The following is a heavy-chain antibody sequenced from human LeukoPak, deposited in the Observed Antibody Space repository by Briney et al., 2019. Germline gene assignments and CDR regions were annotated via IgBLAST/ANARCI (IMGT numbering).Heavy chain of an antibody. CDR1: GFTFSSYG. Sequence: GGSLRLSCAASGFTFSSYGMHWVRQAPGKGLEWVAVISYDGSNKYYADSAKGRFTISRDNSKNTLYLQMNSLRAEDTAVYYCAKGSSSLDYYGMDVWGQGTTVTVSS. V-gene: IGHV3-30*18. CDR2: ISYDGSNK. CDR3: AKGSSSLDYYGMDV. J-gene: IGHJ6*02. D-gene: IGHD6-13*01.